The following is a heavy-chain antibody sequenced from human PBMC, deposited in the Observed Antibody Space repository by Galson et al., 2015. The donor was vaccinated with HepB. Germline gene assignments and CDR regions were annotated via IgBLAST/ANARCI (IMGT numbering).Heavy chain of an antibody. Sequence: SLRLSCAASGFTFSDYYMSWIRQAPGKGLEWLSYISSTGTYTNYADSAKGRFTISRDNAKNSLYLQMNNLRAEDTAVYYCARVADADYGDHSHFDYWGQGTLVTVSS. CDR3: ARVADADYGDHSHFDY. CDR1: GFTFSDYY. CDR2: ISSTGTYT. J-gene: IGHJ4*02. D-gene: IGHD4-17*01. V-gene: IGHV3-11*06.